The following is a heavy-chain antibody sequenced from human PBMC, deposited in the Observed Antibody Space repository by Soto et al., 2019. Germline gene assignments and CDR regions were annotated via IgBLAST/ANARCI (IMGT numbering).Heavy chain of an antibody. CDR1: GYTFTYCS. J-gene: IGHJ5*02. D-gene: IGHD7-27*01. CDR3: AILGGYVNWFDP. CDR2: ITLYNGNI. Sequence: ASVKVSCKASGYTFTYCSLHWLQQAPGQGLERMRWITLYNGNINYAKKFQSRVTITRDMSLRTAYIELSSLRSEDSAVYYWAILGGYVNWFDPGGQGKLVTVSS. V-gene: IGHV1-45*02.